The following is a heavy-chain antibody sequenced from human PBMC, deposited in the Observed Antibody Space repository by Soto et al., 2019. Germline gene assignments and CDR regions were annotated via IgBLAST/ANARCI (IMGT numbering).Heavy chain of an antibody. CDR1: GFSLSTSGVG. D-gene: IGHD6-19*01. V-gene: IGHV2-5*01. Sequence: SGPTLVNPTQTLTLTCTFSGFSLSTSGVGVGWIRQPPGKALEWLALIYWNDDKRYSPSLKSRLTITKDTSKNQVVLTMTNMDPVDTATYYCAHSGGIAVAGTAGYYFDYWGQGTLVTVSS. J-gene: IGHJ4*02. CDR3: AHSGGIAVAGTAGYYFDY. CDR2: IYWNDDK.